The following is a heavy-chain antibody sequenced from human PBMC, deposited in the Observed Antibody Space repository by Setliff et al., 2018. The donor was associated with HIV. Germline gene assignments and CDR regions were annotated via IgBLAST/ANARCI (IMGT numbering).Heavy chain of an antibody. V-gene: IGHV1-8*01. CDR2: MNPNSGGT. D-gene: IGHD6-13*01. Sequence: GASVKVSCKASGYTFTSYDINWVRQATGQGLEWMGWMNPNSGGTNYAQKLQGRLTMTRNTSISTAYMELSSLRSDDTAVYYCASSWSRVPYYGMDVWGQGTTVTVSS. CDR3: ASSWSRVPYYGMDV. CDR1: GYTFTSYD. J-gene: IGHJ6*02.